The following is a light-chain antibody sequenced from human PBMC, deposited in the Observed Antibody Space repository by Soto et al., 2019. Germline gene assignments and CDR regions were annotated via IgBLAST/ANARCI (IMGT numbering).Light chain of an antibody. CDR2: DTS. V-gene: IGKV3-15*01. J-gene: IGKJ4*01. CDR3: QPYNNSPLT. CDR1: QGIGDT. Sequence: EVGMRQSPATLSVSAGEGATLSCRASQGIGDTLAWYQHKPGQTPRLLIYDTSTRATGVPTRFSGSRSGAEFTLTINSLQSEDFAVYYCQPYNNSPLTFGGGTKVDIK.